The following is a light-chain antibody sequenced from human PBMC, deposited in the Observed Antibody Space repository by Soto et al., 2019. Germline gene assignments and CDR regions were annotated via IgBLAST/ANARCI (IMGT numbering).Light chain of an antibody. CDR2: GAS. CDR3: QQYGTSPRT. J-gene: IGKJ1*01. V-gene: IGKV3-20*01. Sequence: EIVLTQSPGTLSLSPGERATLSCRASQSVRSNYLAWYQQKPGQAPSLLIYGASSRATCIPDRFSGSGSGTDFTLTINRLEPEDFAVYYCQQYGTSPRTFGQWTKVEIK. CDR1: QSVRSNY.